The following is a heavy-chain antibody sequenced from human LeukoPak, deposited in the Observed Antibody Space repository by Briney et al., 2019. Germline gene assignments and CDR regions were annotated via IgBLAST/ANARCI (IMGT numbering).Heavy chain of an antibody. Sequence: GGSLRLSCAASGFTFSSYEMNWVRQAPGKGLEWVSSISSSSSYIYYADSVKGRFTISRDNAKSSLYLQMNSLRAEDTAVYYCARDPMDSSGPNAGDYWGQGTLVTVSS. D-gene: IGHD3-22*01. CDR1: GFTFSSYE. V-gene: IGHV3-21*01. CDR2: ISSSSSYI. CDR3: ARDPMDSSGPNAGDY. J-gene: IGHJ4*02.